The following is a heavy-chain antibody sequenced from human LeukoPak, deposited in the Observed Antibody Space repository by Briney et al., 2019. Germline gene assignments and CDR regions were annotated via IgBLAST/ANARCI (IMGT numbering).Heavy chain of an antibody. D-gene: IGHD2-21*02. J-gene: IGHJ6*04. Sequence: GGSLSLSCGACGFIFRILDMHWVRQPTAKGLEWVETIGTASDTYDPGSVEGLFTPSRDNAKNALYLQRNSLTAGDTAVYCWGRVAPRVTDCFLVVWGEGSTVTVSS. CDR1: GFIFRILD. CDR2: IGTASDT. V-gene: IGHV3-13*03. CDR3: GRVAPRVTDCFLVV.